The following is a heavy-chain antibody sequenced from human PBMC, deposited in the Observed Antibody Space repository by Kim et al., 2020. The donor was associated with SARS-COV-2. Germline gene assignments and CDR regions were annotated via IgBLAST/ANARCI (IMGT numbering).Heavy chain of an antibody. CDR2: MSYGGST. D-gene: IGHD1-26*01. V-gene: IGHV4-39*01. CDR1: GASIGTNSFY. J-gene: IGHJ6*01. Sequence: SETLSLTCTVSGASIGTNSFYWGWIRQPPGKGLEWIGSMSYGGSTYYNPSLKSRVIMSVDTSKNQFSLRLNSVNAADTAVYYCARHGAPTGTNYLQYYG. CDR3: ARHGAPTGTNYLQYYG.